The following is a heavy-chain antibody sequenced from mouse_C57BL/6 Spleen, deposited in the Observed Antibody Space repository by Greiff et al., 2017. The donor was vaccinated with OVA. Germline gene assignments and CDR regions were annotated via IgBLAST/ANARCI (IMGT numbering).Heavy chain of an antibody. V-gene: IGHV1-59*01. J-gene: IGHJ1*03. CDR2: IDPSDSYT. CDR1: GYTFPSYW. D-gene: IGHD1-1*01. CDR3: ARHYYGSSYGDWYFDG. Sequence: QVQLQQPGAELVRPGTSVKLSCKASGYTFPSYWMHWVKQRPGQGLEWIGVIDPSDSYTNYNQKFKGKATLTVDTSSSTAYMQLSSLTSEDSAVYYCARHYYGSSYGDWYFDGWGTGTTVTVAS.